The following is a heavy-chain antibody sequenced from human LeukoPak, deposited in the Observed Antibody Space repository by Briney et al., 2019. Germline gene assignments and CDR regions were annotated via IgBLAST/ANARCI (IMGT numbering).Heavy chain of an antibody. CDR2: ISGSGGST. CDR1: GFTFSSYG. J-gene: IGHJ6*03. D-gene: IGHD2-8*01. CDR3: AKGAFRLNYYYYMDV. Sequence: QPGGSLRLSRAASGFTFSSYGMSWVRQAPGKGLEWVSAISGSGGSTYYADSVKGRFTISRDNYKNTLYLQMNSLRAEDTAVYYCAKGAFRLNYYYYMDVWGKGTTVTVSS. V-gene: IGHV3-23*01.